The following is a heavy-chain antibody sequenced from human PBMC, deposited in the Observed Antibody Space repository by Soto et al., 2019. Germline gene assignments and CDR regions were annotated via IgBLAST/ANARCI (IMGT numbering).Heavy chain of an antibody. CDR2: IDPEDGET. J-gene: IGHJ6*02. CDR3: ARFPLGYCSSTSCPYYYYGMDV. D-gene: IGHD2-2*01. Sequence: VKVSCKVSGYTLTELSMHWVRQAPGKGLEWMGGIDPEDGETIYAQKFQGRVTMTGDTSTNTAYMELSRLRSDDTAVYYCARFPLGYCSSTSCPYYYYGMDVWGQGTTVTVSS. CDR1: GYTLTELS. V-gene: IGHV1-24*01.